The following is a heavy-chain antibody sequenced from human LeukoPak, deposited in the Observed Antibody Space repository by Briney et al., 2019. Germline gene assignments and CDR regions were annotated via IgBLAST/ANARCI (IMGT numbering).Heavy chain of an antibody. V-gene: IGHV4-59*08. Sequence: SETLSLTCTVSGGSISSYYWSWIRQPPGKGLEWIGYIYYSGSTNYNPSLKSRVTISVDTSKNQFSLKLSSVTAADTAVYYCARQYYDFWSGHSGYNWFDPWGQGTLVTVSS. J-gene: IGHJ5*02. CDR2: IYYSGST. CDR1: GGSISSYY. CDR3: ARQYYDFWSGHSGYNWFDP. D-gene: IGHD3-3*01.